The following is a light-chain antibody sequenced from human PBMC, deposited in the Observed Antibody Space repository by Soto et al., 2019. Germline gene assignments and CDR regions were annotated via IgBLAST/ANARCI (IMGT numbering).Light chain of an antibody. Sequence: DIQMTQSPSTLSASIGDRVTITCRASQSIDSWLAWYQQKPGKAPKLLIYKASSLQTGVPSRFSGSGSGTEFTLTISSLQPDDFATSYCQHYNSYSRTFGQGTKVEVK. CDR1: QSIDSW. J-gene: IGKJ1*01. CDR3: QHYNSYSRT. V-gene: IGKV1-5*03. CDR2: KAS.